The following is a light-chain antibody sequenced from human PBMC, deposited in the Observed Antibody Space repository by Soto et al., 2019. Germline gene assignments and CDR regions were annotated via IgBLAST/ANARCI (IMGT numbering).Light chain of an antibody. Sequence: EIVLTQSPGTLSLSPGERATLSCRASQSVSSSYLAWYQQKPGQAPRLLIYGASSRATGIPDRFSGSGSGTDFTLTISRLEPEDFAVYYCQQYGRSPLWTFGQGTQV. CDR1: QSVSSSY. CDR3: QQYGRSPLWT. J-gene: IGKJ1*01. V-gene: IGKV3-20*01. CDR2: GAS.